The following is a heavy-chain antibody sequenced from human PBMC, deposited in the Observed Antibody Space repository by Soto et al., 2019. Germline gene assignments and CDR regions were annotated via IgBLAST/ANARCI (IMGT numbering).Heavy chain of an antibody. D-gene: IGHD6-13*01. CDR1: GGSFNNFF. CDR2: INHTGST. J-gene: IGHJ5*02. V-gene: IGHV4-34*01. Sequence: PSETLSLTCAVYGGSFNNFFWSWIRHSPGKGLEWIGEINHTGSTNYNPSLKSRVTISVDTSKNQFSLRLSSVTAADTAVYYCASQVGVPSNWVGVAWDQGTLVIVSS. CDR3: ASQVGVPSNWVGVA.